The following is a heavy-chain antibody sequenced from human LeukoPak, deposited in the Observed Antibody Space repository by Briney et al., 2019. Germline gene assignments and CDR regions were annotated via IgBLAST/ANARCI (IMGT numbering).Heavy chain of an antibody. CDR2: ISGSGGST. Sequence: PGGSLRLSCAAFGFTFSSYAMSWVRQAPGKGLEWVSAISGSGGSTYYADSVKGRFTISRDNSKNTLYLQMNSLRAEDTAVYYCAKSSLAHQGYYYGMDVWGQGTTVTVSS. J-gene: IGHJ6*02. CDR1: GFTFSSYA. CDR3: AKSSLAHQGYYYGMDV. V-gene: IGHV3-23*01.